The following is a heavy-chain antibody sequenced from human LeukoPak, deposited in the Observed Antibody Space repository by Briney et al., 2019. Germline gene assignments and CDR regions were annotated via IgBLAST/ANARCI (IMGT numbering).Heavy chain of an antibody. CDR2: TWYDESNK. CDR1: EFTFSSYW. V-gene: IGHV3-33*08. CDR3: ARAGSSGWSFFEY. Sequence: GGSLRLSCEASEFTFSSYWMTWVRQAPGKGLEWVAITWYDESNKYYADSVKGRFTISRDNSKNTLYLQMNSLRAEDSAVYYCARAGSSGWSFFEYWGQGTLVTVSS. J-gene: IGHJ4*02. D-gene: IGHD6-19*01.